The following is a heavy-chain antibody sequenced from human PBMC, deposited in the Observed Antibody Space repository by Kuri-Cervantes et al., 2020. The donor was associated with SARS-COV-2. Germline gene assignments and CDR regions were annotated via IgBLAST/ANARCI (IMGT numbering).Heavy chain of an antibody. V-gene: IGHV4-30-2*01. CDR3: VRAAAGIYYFDY. D-gene: IGHD6-13*01. J-gene: IGHJ4*02. Sequence: SETLSLTCEVSGGSISSGGYSWAWIRQPPGKGLEWIGYIYQSGGTYYNPSLKSRVIISVDRSKNQFSLKLSSVTAADTAIYYCVRAAAGIYYFDYWGQGTLVTVSS. CDR1: GGSISSGGYS. CDR2: IYQSGGT.